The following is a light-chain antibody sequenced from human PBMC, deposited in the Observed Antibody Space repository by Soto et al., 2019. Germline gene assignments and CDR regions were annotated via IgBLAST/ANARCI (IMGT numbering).Light chain of an antibody. Sequence: DIQMTQSPSSLSASVGDRVTITCRASQGISNNLAWFQQKPGKVPKLLIYLATTLQSGVPSRFSGRGSGTDFTLTISSLQPEDVATYYWQKYNSAPWTFGQGTRVEI. V-gene: IGKV1-27*01. J-gene: IGKJ1*01. CDR1: QGISNN. CDR2: LAT. CDR3: QKYNSAPWT.